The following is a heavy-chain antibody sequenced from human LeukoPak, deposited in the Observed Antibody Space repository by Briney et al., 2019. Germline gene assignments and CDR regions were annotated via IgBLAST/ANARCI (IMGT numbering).Heavy chain of an antibody. D-gene: IGHD4-17*01. V-gene: IGHV4-59*08. Sequence: PSETLSLTCTVSGDSISSYYWSWIRQPPGKGLEWIGYIYYTGITNYNPSLESRVTISVDTSKNQFSLRLRSVTAADTAVYYCARTVTYYYNAMDVWGQGTTVTVSS. J-gene: IGHJ6*02. CDR2: IYYTGIT. CDR3: ARTVTYYYNAMDV. CDR1: GDSISSYY.